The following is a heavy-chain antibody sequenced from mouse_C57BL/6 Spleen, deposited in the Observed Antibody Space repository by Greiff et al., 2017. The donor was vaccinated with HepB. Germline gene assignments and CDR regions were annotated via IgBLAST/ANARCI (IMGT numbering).Heavy chain of an antibody. CDR2: ISSGSSTI. CDR1: GFTFSDYG. Sequence: EVMLVESGGGLVKPGGSLKLSCAASGFTFSDYGMHWVRQAPEKGLEWVAYISSGSSTIYYADTVKGRFTISRDNAKNTLFLQMTSRRSEDTAMYYCARSTSLYAMDYWGEGTSVTVAS. D-gene: IGHD5-1*01. CDR3: ARSTSLYAMDY. J-gene: IGHJ4*01. V-gene: IGHV5-17*01.